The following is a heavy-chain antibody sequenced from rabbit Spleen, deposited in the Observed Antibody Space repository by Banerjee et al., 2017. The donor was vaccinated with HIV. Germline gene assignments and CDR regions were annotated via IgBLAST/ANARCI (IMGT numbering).Heavy chain of an antibody. D-gene: IGHD1-1*01. J-gene: IGHJ4*01. CDR2: INIVTGKS. CDR3: ARDLVAVIGWNFGW. CDR1: GFTLSSYYM. V-gene: IGHV1S45*01. Sequence: QEHLKESGGGLVQPGGSLKLSCTASGFTLSSYYMNWVRQAPGKGLEWIACINIVTGKSVYASWAKGRFTMSRTSSTTVTLQMTSLTAADTATYFCARDLVAVIGWNFGWWGQGTLVTVS.